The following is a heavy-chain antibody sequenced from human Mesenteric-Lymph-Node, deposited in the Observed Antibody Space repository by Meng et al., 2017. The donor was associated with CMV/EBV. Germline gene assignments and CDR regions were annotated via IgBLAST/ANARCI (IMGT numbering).Heavy chain of an antibody. J-gene: IGHJ4*02. V-gene: IGHV3-66*01. CDR3: TGDSVSNPNLDY. CDR2: IYRGDNT. CDR1: GFNVRDKY. D-gene: IGHD3-10*01. Sequence: VHVGGSGGGLVPPGGSLRLSCAASGFNVRDKYMSWVSQAPGKGLEWVCIIYRGDNTYYIDSVKDRFTVSRDNSKNTMYLQMNSLRVEDTAVYYCTGDSVSNPNLDYWGQGTLVTVSS.